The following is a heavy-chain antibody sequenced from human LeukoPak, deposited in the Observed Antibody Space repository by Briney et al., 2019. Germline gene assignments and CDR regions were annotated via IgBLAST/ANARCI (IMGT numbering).Heavy chain of an antibody. CDR2: IIPIFGTA. Sequence: SVKVSCKASGGTFSSYAISWVRQAPGQGLEWMGRIIPIFGTANYAQKFQGRVTITADKSTGTAYMELSSLRSEDTAVYYCARAGYSSGWYGYWGQGTLVTVSS. CDR3: ARAGYSSGWYGY. V-gene: IGHV1-69*06. CDR1: GGTFSSYA. D-gene: IGHD6-19*01. J-gene: IGHJ4*02.